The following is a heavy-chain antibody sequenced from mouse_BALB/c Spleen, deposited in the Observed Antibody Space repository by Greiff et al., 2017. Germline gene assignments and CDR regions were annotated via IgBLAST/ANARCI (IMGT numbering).Heavy chain of an antibody. V-gene: IGHV5-6-5*01. CDR2: ISSGGST. CDR1: GFTFSSYA. Sequence: EVHLVESGGGLVKPGGSLKLSCAASGFTFSSYAMSWVRQTPEKRLEWVASISSGGSTYDPDSVKGRFTISRDNARNILYLQMSSLRSEDTAMYYCARHYYGSSYDYYAMDYWGQGTSVTVSS. J-gene: IGHJ4*01. D-gene: IGHD1-1*01. CDR3: ARHYYGSSYDYYAMDY.